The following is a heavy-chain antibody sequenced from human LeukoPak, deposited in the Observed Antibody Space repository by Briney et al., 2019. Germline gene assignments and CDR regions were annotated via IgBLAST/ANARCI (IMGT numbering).Heavy chain of an antibody. J-gene: IGHJ4*02. CDR1: EYSFTSCW. V-gene: IGHV5-51*01. CDR3: AGQRAAGTMDY. CDR2: IYPGDSDT. D-gene: IGHD6-13*01. Sequence: GESLKISCKGSEYSFTSCWIGWVRQMPGKGLEWMGIIYPGDSDTRYSPSFQGQVTISADKSINTAYLQWASLKASDTAMYYCAGQRAAGTMDYWGQGTLVTVSS.